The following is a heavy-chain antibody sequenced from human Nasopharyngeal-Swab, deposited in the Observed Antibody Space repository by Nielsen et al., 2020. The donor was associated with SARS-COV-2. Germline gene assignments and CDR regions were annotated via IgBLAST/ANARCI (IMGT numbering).Heavy chain of an antibody. D-gene: IGHD1-7*01. Sequence: WSRQAPGQGLEWMGGFDPVDGETIYAQKFQGRVTMTEDTSTDTAYMELSSLRSEDTAVYYCATGGPITGTINWFDPWGQGTLVTVSS. CDR3: ATGGPITGTINWFDP. J-gene: IGHJ5*02. CDR2: FDPVDGET. V-gene: IGHV1-24*01.